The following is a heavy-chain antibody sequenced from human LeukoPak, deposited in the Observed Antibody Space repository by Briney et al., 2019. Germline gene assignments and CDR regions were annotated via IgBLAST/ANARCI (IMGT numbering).Heavy chain of an antibody. CDR2: INHSGST. J-gene: IGHJ6*03. V-gene: IGHV4-34*01. D-gene: IGHD3-22*01. CDR1: GGSFSGYY. CDR3: ARRNDSSGYYNVVDYYYMDV. Sequence: SETLSLTCAVYGGSFSGYYWSWIRQPPGKGLEWIGEINHSGSTNYNPSLKSRVTISVDTSKNQFSLKLSSVTAADTAAYYCARRNDSSGYYNVVDYYYMDVWGKGTTVTISS.